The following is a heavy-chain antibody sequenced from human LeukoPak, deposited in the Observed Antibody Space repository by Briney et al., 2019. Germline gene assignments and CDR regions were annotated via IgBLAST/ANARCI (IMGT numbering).Heavy chain of an antibody. CDR1: GFTFRSLW. Sequence: PGGSLRLSCAASGFTFRSLWMTWVRQAPGKGLEWVANIREDGSEKYYVDSVNGRFTISRDNAKNSLSLQMNSLRAEDMGVYYCAGGRGIGAWGQGTTVTVSS. V-gene: IGHV3-7*01. CDR3: AGGRGIGA. J-gene: IGHJ6*02. CDR2: IREDGSEK.